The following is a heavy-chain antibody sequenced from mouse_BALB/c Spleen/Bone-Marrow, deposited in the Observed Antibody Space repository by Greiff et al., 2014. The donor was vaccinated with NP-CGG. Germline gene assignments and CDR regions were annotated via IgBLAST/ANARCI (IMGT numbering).Heavy chain of an antibody. V-gene: IGHV2-6-2*01. CDR1: GFSLTSYG. CDR3: ARHDNDGYYLAY. D-gene: IGHD2-3*01. CDR2: IWSDGST. J-gene: IGHJ3*01. Sequence: VNVVESGPDLVAPSQSLSITCTVSGFSLTSYGVPWVRQPPGKGLEWLGVIWSDGSTTYKSALKSRLSISKDNTKSQVYLKMNSLQTDDTAKYYCARHDNDGYYLAYWGQGTLVTVSA.